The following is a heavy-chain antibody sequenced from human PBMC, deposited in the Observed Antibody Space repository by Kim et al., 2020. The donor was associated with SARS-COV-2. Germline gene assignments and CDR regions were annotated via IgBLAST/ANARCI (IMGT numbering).Heavy chain of an antibody. D-gene: IGHD6-13*01. CDR1: GGSISSPNW. Sequence: SETLSLTCAVSGGSISSPNWWNWVRQSPGKGLEWIGEIYHTGSTYYNPSLKSRVTISVDKSKNQFSLKLSSVTAADTAVYYCSRDRISGSVGYSYGMDVWGQGTTVTVSS. CDR2: IYHTGST. J-gene: IGHJ6*02. CDR3: SRDRISGSVGYSYGMDV. V-gene: IGHV4-4*02.